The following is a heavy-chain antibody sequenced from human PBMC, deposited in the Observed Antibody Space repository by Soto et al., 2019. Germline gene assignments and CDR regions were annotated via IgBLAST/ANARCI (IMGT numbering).Heavy chain of an antibody. CDR1: GVSVSSNY. V-gene: IGHV3-53*04. D-gene: IGHD1-1*01. CDR3: ARVGYLRNWPLLFNWFDP. Sequence: EVQVVESGGGFVQPGGTLRLSCAASGVSVSSNYMTWLHQAPGTGLVWVSDIFSGGSTYYADSVKGRFTISRHNSNNTLYLQMNSLRAEDTAVSYSARVGYLRNWPLLFNWFDPWGQGTLVTVSS. J-gene: IGHJ5*02. CDR2: IFSGGST.